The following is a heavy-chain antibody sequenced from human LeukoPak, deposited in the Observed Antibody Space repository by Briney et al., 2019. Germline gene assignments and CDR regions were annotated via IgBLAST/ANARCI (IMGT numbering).Heavy chain of an antibody. CDR3: ARHQYSSSPFDY. D-gene: IGHD6-13*01. CDR1: GYSISSGYY. J-gene: IGHJ4*02. Sequence: SETLSLTCAVSGYSISSGYYWGWIRQPPGKGLEWIGSIYHSGSTYYNPSLKNRVTISVDTSKNQFSLKLSFVTAADTAVYYCARHQYSSSPFDYWGQGTLVTVSS. V-gene: IGHV4-38-2*01. CDR2: IYHSGST.